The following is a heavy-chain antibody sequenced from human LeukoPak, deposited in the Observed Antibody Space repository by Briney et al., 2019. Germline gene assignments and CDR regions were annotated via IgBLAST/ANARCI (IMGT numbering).Heavy chain of an antibody. D-gene: IGHD2-2*02. V-gene: IGHV3-7*01. CDR3: ARYTEYYFDY. Sequence: PGGSLRLSCAASGFTFTKYWMTWVRQAPGKGLERVANIKQDGSERNYVDTVKGRFIISRDNAKNLLYLQMNSLRAEDTAVYYCARYTEYYFDYWGQGTLVTVSS. CDR2: IKQDGSER. CDR1: GFTFTKYW. J-gene: IGHJ4*02.